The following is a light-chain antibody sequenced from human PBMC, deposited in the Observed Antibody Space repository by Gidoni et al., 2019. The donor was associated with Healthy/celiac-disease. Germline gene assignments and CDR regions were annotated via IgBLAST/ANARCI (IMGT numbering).Light chain of an antibody. V-gene: IGKV1-33*01. CDR1: QDISNY. CDR3: QQYDNRPET. CDR2: DAS. J-gene: IGKJ5*01. Sequence: DIQMTQSPSSLSASVGDRVTITCQASQDISNYLNWDQQKPGKAPKLLTYDASNLETGVPSRFSGRGSGTDFTFTISSLQPEDIATYYCQQYDNRPETFGQGTRLEIK.